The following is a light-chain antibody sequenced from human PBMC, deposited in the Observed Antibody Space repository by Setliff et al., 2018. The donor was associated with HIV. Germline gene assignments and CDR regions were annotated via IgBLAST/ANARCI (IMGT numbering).Light chain of an antibody. J-gene: IGLJ1*01. CDR1: SSNIGGGYY. CDR3: QSYDSSQRV. CDR2: GNS. Sequence: QSVLTQPPSVSGAPGQRVTISCTGSSSNIGGGYYVHWYQQLPGTAPKLLIYGNSNRPSGVPDRFSGSKSGTSASLAIPGLQAEDEADYYCQSYDSSQRVFGTGTKVTVL. V-gene: IGLV1-40*01.